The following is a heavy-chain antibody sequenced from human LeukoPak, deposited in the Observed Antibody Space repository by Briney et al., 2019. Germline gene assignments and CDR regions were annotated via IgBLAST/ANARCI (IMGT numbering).Heavy chain of an antibody. D-gene: IGHD6-13*01. J-gene: IGHJ6*02. Sequence: PGGSLRLSCAASGFTFSSYAMSWVRQAPGKGLEWVSAISGSGGSTYYADSVKGRFTISRDNSKNTLYLQMNSLRAEDTAVYYCASYSGIAAAGTSYYYYYGMDVWGQGTTVTVSS. CDR3: ASYSGIAAAGTSYYYYYGMDV. V-gene: IGHV3-23*01. CDR1: GFTFSSYA. CDR2: ISGSGGST.